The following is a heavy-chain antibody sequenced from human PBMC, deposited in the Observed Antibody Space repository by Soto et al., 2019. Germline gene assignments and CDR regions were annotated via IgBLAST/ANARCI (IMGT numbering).Heavy chain of an antibody. D-gene: IGHD6-19*01. CDR2: VNADNGDT. Sequence: ASVKVSCKASGYTFIYYTMHWLRHAPGQRPEWMGWVNADNGDTRYSQKFQGRLTMTRDTSASTIYVELSSLTSEDTAVYFCARGPSSGSFDFWGQGTLVTVSS. V-gene: IGHV1-3*01. J-gene: IGHJ4*02. CDR3: ARGPSSGSFDF. CDR1: GYTFIYYT.